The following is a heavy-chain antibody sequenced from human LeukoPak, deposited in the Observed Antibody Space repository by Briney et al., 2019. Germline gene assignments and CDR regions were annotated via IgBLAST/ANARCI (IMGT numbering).Heavy chain of an antibody. J-gene: IGHJ3*02. D-gene: IGHD5-12*01. Sequence: SETLSLTCSVSISSGYYWGWIRQPPGKGLEWIASISYSGHTYYNSSLKSRVIISVDTSEDGFSLKLTSVTAADTALYYCARQVATKGEWAFDIWGQGTMVTVSS. CDR1: ISSGYY. CDR3: ARQVATKGEWAFDI. CDR2: ISYSGHT. V-gene: IGHV4-38-2*02.